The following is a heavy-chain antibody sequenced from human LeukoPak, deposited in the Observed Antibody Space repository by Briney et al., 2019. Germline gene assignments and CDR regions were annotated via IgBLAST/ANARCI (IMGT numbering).Heavy chain of an antibody. CDR1: GGSISSYY. V-gene: IGHV4-59*08. Sequence: SETLSLTCTVSGGSISSYYWSWIRQPPGKGLEWIGYIYYSGSTNYNPSLKSRVTISVDTSKNQFSLKLSSVTAADTAVYYCARRPRGYYDSSGGFDPWGQGTLVTASS. D-gene: IGHD3-22*01. J-gene: IGHJ5*02. CDR3: ARRPRGYYDSSGGFDP. CDR2: IYYSGST.